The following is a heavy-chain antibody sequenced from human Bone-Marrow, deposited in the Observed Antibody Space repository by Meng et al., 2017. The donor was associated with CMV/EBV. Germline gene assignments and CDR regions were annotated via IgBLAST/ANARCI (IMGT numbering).Heavy chain of an antibody. CDR1: GGTFSSYA. D-gene: IGHD6-19*01. CDR3: ARVVEQWLGRYYYYGMDV. J-gene: IGHJ6*02. V-gene: IGHV1-69*05. CDR2: IIPIFGTA. Sequence: SVKVFCKVAGGTFSSYAISWVRQAPGQGLEWMGGIIPIFGTANYAQKFQGRVTIITDESTSTAYMELSSLRSEDTVVYYCARVVEQWLGRYYYYGMDVWGQGTTVTVSS.